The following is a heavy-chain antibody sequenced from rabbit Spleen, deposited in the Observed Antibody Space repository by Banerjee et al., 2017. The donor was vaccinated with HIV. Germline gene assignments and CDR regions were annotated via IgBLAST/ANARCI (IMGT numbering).Heavy chain of an antibody. CDR2: IDVSSSGST. CDR1: GLDFSSSYW. V-gene: IGHV1S40*01. D-gene: IGHD4-2*01. CDR3: ARDPAGREDFNL. Sequence: QSLEESGGDLVKPGASLTLTCTASGLDFSSSYWICWVRQAPGKGLEWIACIDVSSSGSTYYVSWAKGRFTVSKTSSTTVTLQMTSLTAADTATYFCARDPAGREDFNLWGQGTLVTVS. J-gene: IGHJ4*01.